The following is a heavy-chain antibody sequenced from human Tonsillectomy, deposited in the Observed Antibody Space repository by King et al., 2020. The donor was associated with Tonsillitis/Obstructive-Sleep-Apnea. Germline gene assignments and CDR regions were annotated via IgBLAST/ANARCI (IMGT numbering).Heavy chain of an antibody. J-gene: IGHJ6*03. Sequence: VQLQESGPGLVKPSETLSLTCTVSGGSISSYYWSWIRPPPGKGLEWIGYIYYSGSTNYNPSLKSRVTISVDTSKNQFSLKLSSVTAADPAVYYCARVAGYYYYYMDVWGKGTTVTVSS. CDR2: IYYSGST. CDR1: GGSISSYY. V-gene: IGHV4-59*01. CDR3: ARVAGYYYYYMDV.